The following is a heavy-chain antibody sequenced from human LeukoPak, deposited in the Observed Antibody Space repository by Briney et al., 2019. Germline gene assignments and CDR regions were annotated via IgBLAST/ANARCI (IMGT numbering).Heavy chain of an antibody. V-gene: IGHV4-59*01. Sequence: PSETLSLTCTDSGVSISPYYWSWIRQPPGKGLEWIGYIYYSGNTNYNPSLKSRVTISVDTSENHFSLKLSSVTAADTAVYYCARGAGWYDYWGQGTLVTVSS. D-gene: IGHD6-19*01. CDR3: ARGAGWYDY. CDR2: IYYSGNT. CDR1: GVSISPYY. J-gene: IGHJ4*02.